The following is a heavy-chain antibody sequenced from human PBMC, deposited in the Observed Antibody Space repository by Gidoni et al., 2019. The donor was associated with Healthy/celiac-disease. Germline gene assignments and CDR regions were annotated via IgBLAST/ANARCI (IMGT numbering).Heavy chain of an antibody. CDR2: SSSNGGST. CDR1: GFTFSSYA. CDR3: ARVDDSSGWYYFDY. D-gene: IGHD6-19*01. Sequence: EVQLVESGGGLVQPGGSLRLSCAASGFTFSSYAMHWVRQAPGKGLEYVSASSSNGGSTYYANSVKGRFTISRDNSKNTLYLQMGSLRAEDMAVYYCARVDDSSGWYYFDYWGQGTLVTVSS. J-gene: IGHJ4*02. V-gene: IGHV3-64*01.